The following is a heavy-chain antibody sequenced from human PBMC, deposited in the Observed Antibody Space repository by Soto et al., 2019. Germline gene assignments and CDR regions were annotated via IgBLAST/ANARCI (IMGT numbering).Heavy chain of an antibody. CDR3: AREVQPYYYGMDV. D-gene: IGHD1-1*01. V-gene: IGHV4-30-4*01. J-gene: IGHJ6*02. Sequence: PSETLSLTCTVSGGSISSGDYYWSWIRQPPGKGLEWIGYIYYSGSTYYNPSLKSRVTISVDTSKNQFSLKLSSVTAADTAVYYCAREVQPYYYGMDVWGQGTTVTVSS. CDR2: IYYSGST. CDR1: GGSISSGDYY.